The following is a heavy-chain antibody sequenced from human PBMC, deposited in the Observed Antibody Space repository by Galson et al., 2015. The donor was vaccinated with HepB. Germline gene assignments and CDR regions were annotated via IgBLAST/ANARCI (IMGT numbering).Heavy chain of an antibody. V-gene: IGHV3-11*01. J-gene: IGHJ3*02. CDR2: ISSSGSTI. Sequence: SLRLSCAASGFTFSDYYMSWIRQAPGKGLEWVSYISSSGSTIYYADSVKGRFTISRDNAKNSLYLQMNSLRAEDTAVYYCAREGYYDSSGYNSGAILDISGQGTMVTVSS. CDR3: AREGYYDSSGYNSGAILDI. CDR1: GFTFSDYY. D-gene: IGHD3-22*01.